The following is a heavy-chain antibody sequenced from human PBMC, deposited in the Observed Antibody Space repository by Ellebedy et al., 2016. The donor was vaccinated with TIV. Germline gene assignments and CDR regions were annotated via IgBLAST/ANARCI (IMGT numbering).Heavy chain of an antibody. J-gene: IGHJ4*02. CDR2: ITPDGSFT. D-gene: IGHD3-22*01. CDR1: GFTFSSYW. Sequence: PGGSLRLSCAVSGFTFSSYWMHWVRQVPGKGLVWVSRITPDGSFTTYADSVKGRFTISRDNAKHTLYLQMDRLRAEDTAVYYCARDQIDYYHRSGDDFDYWGQGTLVTVSS. V-gene: IGHV3-74*01. CDR3: ARDQIDYYHRSGDDFDY.